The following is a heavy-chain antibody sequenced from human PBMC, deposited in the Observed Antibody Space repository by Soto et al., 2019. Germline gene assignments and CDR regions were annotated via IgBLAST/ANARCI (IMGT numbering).Heavy chain of an antibody. CDR3: AKGGTRAGYSSSWYGVDFDY. V-gene: IGHV3-9*01. D-gene: IGHD6-13*01. Sequence: GGSLSLSCAASGFTFDDYAMHWVRQAPGKGLEWVSGISWHSGSIGYADSVKGRFTISRDNAKNSLYLQMNRLRAEDTAWDYCAKGGTRAGYSSSWYGVDFDYWGQGTLVTVSS. J-gene: IGHJ4*02. CDR1: GFTFDDYA. CDR2: ISWHSGSI.